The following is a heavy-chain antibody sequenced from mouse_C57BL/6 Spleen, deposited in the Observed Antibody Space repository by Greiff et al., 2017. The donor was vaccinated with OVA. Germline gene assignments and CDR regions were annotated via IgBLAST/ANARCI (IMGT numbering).Heavy chain of an antibody. CDR1: GYTFTDYN. CDR3: ARGYYGYDVPFAY. J-gene: IGHJ3*01. CDR2: INPNNGGT. V-gene: IGHV1-18*01. Sequence: EVQLQQSGPELVKPGASVKIPCKASGYTFTDYNMDWVKQSHGKSLEWIGDINPNNGGTIYNQKFKGKATLTVDKSSSTAYMELRSLTSEDTAVYYCARGYYGYDVPFAYWGQGTLVTVSA. D-gene: IGHD2-2*01.